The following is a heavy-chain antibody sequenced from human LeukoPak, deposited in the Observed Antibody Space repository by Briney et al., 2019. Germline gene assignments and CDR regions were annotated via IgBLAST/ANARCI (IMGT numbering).Heavy chain of an antibody. CDR2: INPSGGST. CDR1: GYTFTSYY. V-gene: IGHV1-46*01. CDR3: ARDLTAAAAEPCLDY. D-gene: IGHD6-13*01. Sequence: ASVKVSCKSSGYTFTSYYMHWVRQAPGQGLEWMGIINPSGGSTSYAQKFQGRVTMTRDTSTSTVYMELSSLRSEDTAVYYCARDLTAAAAEPCLDYRGQGTLVTVSS. J-gene: IGHJ4*02.